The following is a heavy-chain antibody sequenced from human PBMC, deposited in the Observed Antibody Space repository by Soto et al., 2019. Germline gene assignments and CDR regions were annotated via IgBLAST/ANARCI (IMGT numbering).Heavy chain of an antibody. D-gene: IGHD3-3*01. V-gene: IGHV3-7*01. CDR3: ARAGGYYDFWSGYYAHYYYYYMDV. J-gene: IGHJ6*03. CDR2: IKQDGSEK. Sequence: EVQLVESGGGLVQPGGSLRLSCAASGFTFSSYWMSWVRQAPGKGLEWVANIKQDGSEKYYVDSVKGRFTISRDNAKNSLSLQMNSLRAEDTAVDYCARAGGYYDFWSGYYAHYYYYYMDVWGKGTTVTVSS. CDR1: GFTFSSYW.